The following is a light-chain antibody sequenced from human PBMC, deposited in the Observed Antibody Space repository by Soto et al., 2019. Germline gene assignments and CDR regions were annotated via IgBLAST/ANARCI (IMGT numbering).Light chain of an antibody. CDR1: QDISNY. V-gene: IGKV1-9*01. J-gene: IGKJ5*01. CDR2: AAS. Sequence: DIQLTQSPSFLSASVGDRVTITCRASQDISNYLAWYQQEPGRAPKLLIYAASTLQSGVPSRFSGSGSGTEFTLTVSSLQPEDFATYYCQQLNNYPLTFGRGTRLEI. CDR3: QQLNNYPLT.